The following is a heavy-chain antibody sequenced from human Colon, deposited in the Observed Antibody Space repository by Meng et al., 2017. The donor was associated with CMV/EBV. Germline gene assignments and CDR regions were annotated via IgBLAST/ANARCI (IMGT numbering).Heavy chain of an antibody. CDR1: GFVFSSFW. V-gene: IGHV3-7*01. J-gene: IGHJ6*02. D-gene: IGHD2-15*01. Sequence: GGSLRLSCAASGFVFSSFWMTWVRQAPGKGLEWVATIKQPGREKFYADSVKGRFTISRDNAKNSVSLQMNSLRTDDTAVYYCARPLGGTLGGVWGQGTTVTVSS. CDR2: IKQPGREK. CDR3: ARPLGGTLGGV.